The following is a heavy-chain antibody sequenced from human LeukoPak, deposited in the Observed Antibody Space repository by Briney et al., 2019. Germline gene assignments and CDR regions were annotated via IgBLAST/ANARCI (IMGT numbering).Heavy chain of an antibody. J-gene: IGHJ3*02. CDR1: GGSISSGGYY. Sequence: ASETLSLTCTVSGGSISSGGYYWSWIRQHPGKGLEWIGYIYYSGSTYYNPSLKSRVTISVDTSKNQSSLKLSSVTAADTAVYYCARAYYYDSSGYYSAAFDIWGQGTMVTVSS. CDR2: IYYSGST. D-gene: IGHD3-22*01. CDR3: ARAYYYDSSGYYSAAFDI. V-gene: IGHV4-31*03.